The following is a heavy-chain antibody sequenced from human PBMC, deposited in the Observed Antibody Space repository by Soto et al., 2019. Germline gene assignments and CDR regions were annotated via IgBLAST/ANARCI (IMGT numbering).Heavy chain of an antibody. V-gene: IGHV2-70*01. CDR2: IAWDDDK. D-gene: IGHD7-27*01. CDR1: GVSLPSNGMC. J-gene: IGHJ6*04. CDR3: ARTSALPLGYPHGMDV. Sequence: EFGPTLVTPTQTLTLTCTLSGVSLPSNGMCLHWIRQPPGTALEWLALIAWDDDKYYSTSLKTRLTISRDTSQNQVVLTMTNMDPVHTATYYCARTSALPLGYPHGMDVWGKGTTVTVSS.